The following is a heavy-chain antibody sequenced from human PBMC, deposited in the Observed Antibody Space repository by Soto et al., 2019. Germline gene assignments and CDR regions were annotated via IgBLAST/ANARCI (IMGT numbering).Heavy chain of an antibody. D-gene: IGHD2-15*01. CDR3: ARGVSPYCSGGSCPYYFDD. CDR1: GGSISSYY. CDR2: IYYSGST. Sequence: SETLSLTCTVSGGSISSYYWSWIRQPPGKGLEWIGYIYYSGSTNYNPSLKSRVTISVDTSKNQFSLKLSSVTAADTAVYYCARGVSPYCSGGSCPYYFDDWGQGTLVTVSS. J-gene: IGHJ4*02. V-gene: IGHV4-59*01.